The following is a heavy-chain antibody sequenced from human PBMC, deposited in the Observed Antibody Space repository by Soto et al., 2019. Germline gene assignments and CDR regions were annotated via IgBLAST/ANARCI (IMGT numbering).Heavy chain of an antibody. CDR3: ARHISRGDRLWFGELLYAFDI. CDR2: IYYSGST. CDR1: GGSISSGGYY. J-gene: IGHJ3*02. D-gene: IGHD3-10*01. V-gene: IGHV4-31*03. Sequence: PSETLSLTCSVSGGSISSGGYYWGWILHHPGKGLEWIGYIYYSGSTYYNPSLKSRVTISVDTSKNQFSLKLSSVTAADTAVYYCARHISRGDRLWFGELLYAFDIWGQGTMVTVSS.